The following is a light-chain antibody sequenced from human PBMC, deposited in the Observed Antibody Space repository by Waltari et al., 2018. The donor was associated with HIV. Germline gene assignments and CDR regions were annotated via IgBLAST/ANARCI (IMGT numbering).Light chain of an antibody. Sequence: EIVLTQSPGTLSLSPGERATLSCRASQSVRSASLAWYQQKPGQAPLLLIYGASSRAPGIPDRFSGSGAVTDFILTISRLEPEDCAVYYCQQYAASPLTFGGGTKVEIK. CDR1: QSVRSAS. J-gene: IGKJ4*01. V-gene: IGKV3-20*01. CDR2: GAS. CDR3: QQYAASPLT.